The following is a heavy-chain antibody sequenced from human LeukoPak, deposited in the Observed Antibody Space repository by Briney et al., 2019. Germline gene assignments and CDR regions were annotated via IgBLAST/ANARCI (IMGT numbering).Heavy chain of an antibody. D-gene: IGHD4-17*01. J-gene: IGHJ6*02. Sequence: QSGGSLRLSCAASGFTFSSYAMSWVRQAPGKGLEWVSAISGSGGSTYYADSVKGRFTISRDNSKNTLYLQMNSLRAEDTAVYYCAKGSLNYGDSPRAWPYYYYGMDVWGQGTTVTVSS. V-gene: IGHV3-23*01. CDR2: ISGSGGST. CDR3: AKGSLNYGDSPRAWPYYYYGMDV. CDR1: GFTFSSYA.